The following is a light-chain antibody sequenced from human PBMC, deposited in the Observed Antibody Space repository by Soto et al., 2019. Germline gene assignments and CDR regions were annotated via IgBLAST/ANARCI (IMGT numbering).Light chain of an antibody. Sequence: QSVLTLPPSASGTPGQRVTISCSGSSSNIGSNFIYWYQQLPGTAPKLLIDRNNQRPSGVPDRFSGSKSGTSASLAISGLRSEDEGDYHCAAWDDSLSGVVFGGGTQLTVL. V-gene: IGLV1-47*01. J-gene: IGLJ2*01. CDR1: SSNIGSNF. CDR2: RNN. CDR3: AAWDDSLSGVV.